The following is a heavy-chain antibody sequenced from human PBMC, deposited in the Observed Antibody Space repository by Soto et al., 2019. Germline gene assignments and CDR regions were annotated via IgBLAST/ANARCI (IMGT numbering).Heavy chain of an antibody. CDR1: GGSITSGGYF. Sequence: SETLSLTCTVSGGSITSGGYFWSWIRQHPGKGLEWIGYIYYSGSTYYEPSLKSRVTISIDTSNNQLYLTLTSVTAADTAIYYCARGEWYSCESWGQGTLVTVSS. J-gene: IGHJ5*02. CDR2: IYYSGST. CDR3: ARGEWYSCES. D-gene: IGHD3-3*01. V-gene: IGHV4-31*03.